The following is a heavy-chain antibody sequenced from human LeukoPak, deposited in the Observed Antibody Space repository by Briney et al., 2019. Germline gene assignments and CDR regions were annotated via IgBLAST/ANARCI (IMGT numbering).Heavy chain of an antibody. CDR2: MNPNSGNA. CDR1: GYTFTSYD. D-gene: IGHD3-10*01. Sequence: ASVKVSCKASGYTFTSYDINWVRQATGQGLEWMGWMNPNSGNAGYAQKFQGRVTMTRNTSISTAYMELSSLRSEDTAVYYCARSHNYYGSGTDYWGQGTLVTVSS. V-gene: IGHV1-8*01. J-gene: IGHJ4*02. CDR3: ARSHNYYGSGTDY.